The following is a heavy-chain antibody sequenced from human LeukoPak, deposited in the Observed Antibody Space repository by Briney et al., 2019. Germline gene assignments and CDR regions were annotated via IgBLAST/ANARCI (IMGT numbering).Heavy chain of an antibody. CDR3: VRGTRMVAAGRAFDY. J-gene: IGHJ4*02. D-gene: IGHD6-13*01. CDR2: INHSGST. Sequence: SETLSLTCAVYGGSFSGYYWSWIRQPPGKGLEWIGEINHSGSTNYNPSLKSRVTISVDTSKNQFSLKLSSVTAADTAVYYCVRGTRMVAAGRAFDYWGQGTLVTVSS. CDR1: GGSFSGYY. V-gene: IGHV4-34*01.